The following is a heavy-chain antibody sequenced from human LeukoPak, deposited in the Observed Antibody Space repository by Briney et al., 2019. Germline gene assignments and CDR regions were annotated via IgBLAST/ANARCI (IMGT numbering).Heavy chain of an antibody. V-gene: IGHV4-38-2*02. D-gene: IGHD3-10*01. Sequence: SETLSLTCTVSGYSISSGYYWGWIRQPPGKGLEWIGSIYYSGSTYYNPSLKSRVTISVDTSKNQFSLKLSSVTAADTAVYYCARTPPNDYGSGSYYNVWGQGTLVIVSS. CDR1: GYSISSGYY. J-gene: IGHJ4*02. CDR2: IYYSGST. CDR3: ARTPPNDYGSGSYYNV.